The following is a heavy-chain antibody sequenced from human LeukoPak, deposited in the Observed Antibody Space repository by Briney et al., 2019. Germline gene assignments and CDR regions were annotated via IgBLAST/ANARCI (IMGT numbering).Heavy chain of an antibody. D-gene: IGHD6-13*01. J-gene: IGHJ4*02. CDR3: AKDQTIWVGSSWYY. CDR2: ISYDGSNQ. Sequence: GGSLRLSCAVSGFTFSSYGMHWVRQAPDKGLEWVAVISYDGSNQYYADSVKGRFTISRDNSKNTLYLQMNSLRAEDTAVYYCAKDQTIWVGSSWYYWGQGTLVTVSS. V-gene: IGHV3-30*18. CDR1: GFTFSSYG.